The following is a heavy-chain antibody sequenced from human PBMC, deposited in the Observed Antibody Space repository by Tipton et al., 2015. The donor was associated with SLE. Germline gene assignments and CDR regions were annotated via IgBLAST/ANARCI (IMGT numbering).Heavy chain of an antibody. D-gene: IGHD1-26*01. CDR1: GGSINSGSYY. J-gene: IGHJ3*02. V-gene: IGHV4-31*03. CDR3: AGEVGDDAFDI. Sequence: TLSLTCTVSGGSINSGSYYWSWIRQPPGKGLEWIGEINHSGSTNYNPSLKSRVTISVDTSKNQFSLMLSSVTAADTAVYYCAGEVGDDAFDIWGQGTMVTVSS. CDR2: INHSGST.